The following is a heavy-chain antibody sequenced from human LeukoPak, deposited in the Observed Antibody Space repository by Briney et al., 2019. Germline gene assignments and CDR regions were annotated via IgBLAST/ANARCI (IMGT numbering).Heavy chain of an antibody. V-gene: IGHV4-39*01. D-gene: IGHD6-13*01. CDR1: GGSINSGAYF. CDR3: ARHISAAGT. CDR2: IYYSGST. J-gene: IGHJ4*02. Sequence: SETLSLTCIVSGGSINSGAYFWGWIRQPPGKGLEWIGSIYYSGSTYYNPSLKSRVTISVDTSKNQFSLKLSSVTAADTAVYYCARHISAAGTWGQGTLVTVSS.